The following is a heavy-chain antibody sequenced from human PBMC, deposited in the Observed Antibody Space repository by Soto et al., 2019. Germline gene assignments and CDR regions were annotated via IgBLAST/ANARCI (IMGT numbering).Heavy chain of an antibody. V-gene: IGHV4-39*07. D-gene: IGHD3-10*01. J-gene: IGHJ4*02. CDR3: ARSGYFYGSGSYFNGNFDY. CDR2: IYYSGST. Sequence: PSETLSLTCTVSGDSITSNSYFWAWIRQPPGKGLEWIGSIYYSGSTYHNPSLKSRVTISVDTSKSQFSLKLSSVTAADTAVYYCARSGYFYGSGSYFNGNFDYWGQGTLVTVSS. CDR1: GDSITSNSYF.